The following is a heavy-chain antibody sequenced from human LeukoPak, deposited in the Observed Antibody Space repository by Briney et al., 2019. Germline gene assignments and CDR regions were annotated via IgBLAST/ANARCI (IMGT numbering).Heavy chain of an antibody. V-gene: IGHV4-4*07. CDR2: IYSSGTA. CDR1: GGSISSYY. Sequence: SETLSLTCTVSGGSISSYYWSWIRQPAGKGLEWLGRIYSSGTANYIPSLKSRVTMSVDTSKKQFSLKLSSVTAADTAVYYCAREVTRQGYNWFDPWGKGTTVTVSS. D-gene: IGHD2-21*02. J-gene: IGHJ5*01. CDR3: AREVTRQGYNWFDP.